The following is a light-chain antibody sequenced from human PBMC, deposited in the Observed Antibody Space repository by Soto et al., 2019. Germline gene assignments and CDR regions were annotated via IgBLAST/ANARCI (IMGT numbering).Light chain of an antibody. V-gene: IGKV1-9*01. CDR2: AVS. CDR1: QDINNY. CDR3: QQLNSYPRT. J-gene: IGKJ1*01. Sequence: IQLTQSPSFLSASVGDRVTITCRASQDINNYLGWYQQKPGKAPNLLIYAVSNLQSGVPSRFSGSGSGTEFTLTISSLQPEDFATYYCQQLNSYPRTFGQGTKVDIK.